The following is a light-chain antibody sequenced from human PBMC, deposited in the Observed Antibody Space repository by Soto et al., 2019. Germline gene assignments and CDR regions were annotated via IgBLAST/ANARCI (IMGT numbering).Light chain of an antibody. CDR1: HSITRF. J-gene: IGKJ5*01. V-gene: IGKV1-39*01. CDR3: QQNYSPPPIT. Sequence: DIQMTQSPSSLSASVGDRFTITCRASHSITRFLNWYQQKPGKAPKLLIYAASSLQSGVPSRFSGSGSGTDFTLTISSLQPEDFATYYCQQNYSPPPITFGQGTRLEIK. CDR2: AAS.